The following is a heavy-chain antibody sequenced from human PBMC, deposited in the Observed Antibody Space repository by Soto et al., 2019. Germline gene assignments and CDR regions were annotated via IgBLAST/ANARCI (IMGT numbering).Heavy chain of an antibody. D-gene: IGHD3-3*01. V-gene: IGHV4-39*01. CDR1: GGSISSSRYY. Sequence: PSVPMSLTCTVSGGSISSSRYYWGWKHPPPGKGLEWIGSIYYSGSTYYNPSLKSRVTISVDTSKNQFSLKLSSVTAADTAVYDCARRNDFWSGYYTSGYYYYYGMDVWGQGTTVTVS. CDR2: IYYSGST. J-gene: IGHJ6*02. CDR3: ARRNDFWSGYYTSGYYYYYGMDV.